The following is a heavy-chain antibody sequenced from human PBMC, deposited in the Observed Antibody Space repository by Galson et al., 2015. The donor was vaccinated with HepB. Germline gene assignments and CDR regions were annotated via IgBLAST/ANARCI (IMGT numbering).Heavy chain of an antibody. D-gene: IGHD3-22*01. CDR1: GFTVNSKY. CDR2: ISTGGTT. CDR3: ARDLKASGAHYDSSGYFHEY. J-gene: IGHJ4*02. V-gene: IGHV3-53*01. Sequence: SLRLSCAASGFTVNSKYMSWVRQAPGKGLEWVSVISTGGTTYYADSVKGRFTISRDNSKNTLYLQMNSLRAEDTAVYYCARDLKASGAHYDSSGYFHEYWGQGTLVTVSS.